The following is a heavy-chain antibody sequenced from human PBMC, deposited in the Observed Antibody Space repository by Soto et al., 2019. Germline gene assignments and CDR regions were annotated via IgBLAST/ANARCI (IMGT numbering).Heavy chain of an antibody. D-gene: IGHD3-16*01. J-gene: IGHJ6*02. CDR2: INTYNGNT. CDR3: AMVDVYVTPSPQDV. V-gene: IGHV1-18*01. CDR1: WYTFSRYG. Sequence: ASVKVSCKASWYTFSRYGIGWGRQAPGQGLEWMGWINTYNGNTNYAQNVQGRVTLTTDTSTSTAYMELRSLRSNDTAIYYCAMVDVYVTPSPQDVWGQGTTVTVSS.